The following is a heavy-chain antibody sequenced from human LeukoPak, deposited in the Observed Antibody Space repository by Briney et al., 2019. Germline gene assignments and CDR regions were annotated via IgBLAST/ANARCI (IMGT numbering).Heavy chain of an antibody. V-gene: IGHV1-18*01. D-gene: IGHD3-22*01. CDR1: GYTFTSYG. CDR3: ARVDYYDSSGYFSPHYYYYGMGV. Sequence: ASVKVSCKASGYTFTSYGISWVRQAPGQGLEWMGWISAYNGNTNYAQKLQGRVTMTTDTSTSTAYMELRSLRSDDTAVYYCARVDYYDSSGYFSPHYYYYGMGVWGQGTTVTVSS. CDR2: ISAYNGNT. J-gene: IGHJ6*02.